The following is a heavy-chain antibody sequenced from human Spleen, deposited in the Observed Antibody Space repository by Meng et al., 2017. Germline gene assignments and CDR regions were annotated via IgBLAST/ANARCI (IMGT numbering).Heavy chain of an antibody. D-gene: IGHD1-26*01. J-gene: IGHJ3*02. V-gene: IGHV4-38-2*02. CDR2: IYHGGIT. Sequence: SETLSLTCTVSGYSISSGYYWGWIRQPPGKGLEWIGSIYHGGITYYNPSLKSRVTMALDTSKNQFSLKLSSVTAADTAVYYCARDRSTGNYYAFDIWGQGTMVTVSS. CDR3: ARDRSTGNYYAFDI. CDR1: GYSISSGYY.